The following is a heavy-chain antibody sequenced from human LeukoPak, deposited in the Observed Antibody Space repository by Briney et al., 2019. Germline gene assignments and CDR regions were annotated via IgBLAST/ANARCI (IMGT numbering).Heavy chain of an antibody. CDR2: IIPILGIA. Sequence: SVKVSFKASGGTFSSYTISWVRQAPGQGLEWMGRIIPILGIANYAQKFQGRVTITADKSTSTAYMELSSLRSEDTAVYYCANSNDYRLNWFDPWGQGTLVTVSS. CDR1: GGTFSSYT. J-gene: IGHJ5*02. D-gene: IGHD4-11*01. CDR3: ANSNDYRLNWFDP. V-gene: IGHV1-69*02.